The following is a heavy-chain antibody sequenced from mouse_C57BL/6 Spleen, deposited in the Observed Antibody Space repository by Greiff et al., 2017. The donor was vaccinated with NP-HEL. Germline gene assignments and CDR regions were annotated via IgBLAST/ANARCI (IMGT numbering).Heavy chain of an antibody. J-gene: IGHJ4*01. CDR3: AINYYGSSYGAMDY. D-gene: IGHD1-1*01. V-gene: IGHV1-4*01. CDR2: INPSSGYT. CDR1: GYTFTSYT. Sequence: VQLQQSGAELARPGASVKMSCKASGYTFTSYTMHWVKQRPGQGLEWIGYINPSSGYTKYNQKFKDKATLTADKSSSTAYMQLSSLTSEDSAVYYCAINYYGSSYGAMDYWGQGTSVTVSS.